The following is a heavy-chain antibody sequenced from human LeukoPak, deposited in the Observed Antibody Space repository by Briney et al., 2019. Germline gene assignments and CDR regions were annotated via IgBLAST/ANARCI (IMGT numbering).Heavy chain of an antibody. J-gene: IGHJ5*02. V-gene: IGHV1-18*01. CDR1: GYTFTSYG. Sequence: GASVKVSCKASGYTFTSYGISWVRQAPGQGLEWMGWISAYNGNTNYAQKLQGRVTMTTDTSTSTAYMELRSLRSDDTAVYYCARELDCRGGSCYYNWFDPWGQGTLVTVSS. CDR2: ISAYNGNT. D-gene: IGHD2-15*01. CDR3: ARELDCRGGSCYYNWFDP.